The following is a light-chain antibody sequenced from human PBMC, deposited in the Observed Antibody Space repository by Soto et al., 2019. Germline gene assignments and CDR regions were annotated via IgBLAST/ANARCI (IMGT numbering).Light chain of an antibody. CDR3: ETWDSNTVL. V-gene: IGLV4-60*02. J-gene: IGLJ2*01. CDR1: SGRSTYI. Sequence: QPVLTQSSSASASLGSSVKLTCTLSSGRSTYIIAWHQQQPGKAPRYLMKLQGSGIFDKGSGLPDRFSGSSSGADRYLTISNLQFEDEADYYCETWDSNTVLFGGGTKLTVL. CDR2: LQGSGIF.